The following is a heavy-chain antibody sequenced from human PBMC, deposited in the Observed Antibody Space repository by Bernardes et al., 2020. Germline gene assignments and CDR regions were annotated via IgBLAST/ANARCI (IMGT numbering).Heavy chain of an antibody. CDR1: GFTVSNNY. CDR3: ARVFTRVSYFDL. V-gene: IGHV3-53*01. J-gene: IGHJ2*01. CDR2: IYSGSDT. Sequence: GGSLRLSCAASGFTVSNNYMSWVRQAPGKGLECVSVIYSGSDTYYVDSVKGRFTISRDNSKNTLYLQMNSLRAEDTAVYYCARVFTRVSYFDLWGRGTLVTVSS.